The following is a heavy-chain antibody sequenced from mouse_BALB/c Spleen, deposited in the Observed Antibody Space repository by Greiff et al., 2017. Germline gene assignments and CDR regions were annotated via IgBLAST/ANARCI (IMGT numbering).Heavy chain of an antibody. Sequence: VMLVESGPGLVAPSQSLSITCTVSGFSLTSYGVHWVRQPPGKGLEWLGVIWAGGSTNYNSALMSRLSISKDNSKSQVFLKMNSLQTDDTAMYYCARDYGSRRYFDYWGQGTTLTVSS. V-gene: IGHV2-9*02. D-gene: IGHD1-1*01. CDR1: GFSLTSYG. CDR3: ARDYGSRRYFDY. J-gene: IGHJ2*01. CDR2: IWAGGST.